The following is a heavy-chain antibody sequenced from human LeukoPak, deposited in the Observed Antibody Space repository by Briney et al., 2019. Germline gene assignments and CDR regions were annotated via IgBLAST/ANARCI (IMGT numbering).Heavy chain of an antibody. CDR3: ARDRLATRWFDP. CDR1: GGTFSSYA. CDR2: IIPIFGIA. V-gene: IGHV1-69*04. J-gene: IGHJ5*02. D-gene: IGHD6-19*01. Sequence: SVKVSCKASGGTFSSYAISWVRQAPGQGLEWMGRIIPIFGIANYAQKFQGRVTITADKSTSTAYMELSSLRSEDTAVYYCARDRLATRWFDPWGQGTLVTVSS.